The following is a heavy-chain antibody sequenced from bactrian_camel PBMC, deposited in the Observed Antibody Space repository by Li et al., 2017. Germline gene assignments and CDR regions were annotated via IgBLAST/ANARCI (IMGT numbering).Heavy chain of an antibody. D-gene: IGHD5*01. CDR2: AVTGSSRT. CDR1: GSMPSMNC. J-gene: IGHJ4*01. Sequence: HVQLVESGGGSVQAGWSLRLSCVASGSMPSMNCLGWVRQAPGKEREGVAVAVTGSSRTFYADTVKDRFTISQDNANNTIYLQMDNLKPEDTAMYHCAAHPSRTYCSGGYNLRPSTRRPDYITGQGTQVTVS. V-gene: IGHV3S54*01.